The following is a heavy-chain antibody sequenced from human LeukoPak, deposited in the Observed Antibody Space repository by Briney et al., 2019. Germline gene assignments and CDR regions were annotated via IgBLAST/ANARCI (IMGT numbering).Heavy chain of an antibody. CDR2: LRSSDNTI. Sequence: RGSLRLSCAASGFTFSSYSMNWVRQAPGKGLEWVSYLRSSDNTIYYADSVRGRFTISSDNAKNALYLQMNSLRAEDTAVYYCARDLNWAFDYWGQGTLVTVSS. CDR3: ARDLNWAFDY. CDR1: GFTFSSYS. J-gene: IGHJ4*02. D-gene: IGHD7-27*01. V-gene: IGHV3-48*01.